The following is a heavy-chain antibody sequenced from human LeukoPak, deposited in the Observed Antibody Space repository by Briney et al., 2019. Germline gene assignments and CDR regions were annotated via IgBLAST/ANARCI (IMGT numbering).Heavy chain of an antibody. CDR1: GFPFSSYA. CDR2: ISGSGGST. Sequence: GGSLRLSCAASGFPFSSYAMSWVRQAPGKGLEGVSAISGSGGSTYYADSVKGRFTISRDNSKNTLYLQMNSLRAEDTAVYYCAKGYSSSKNWFDPWGQGTLVTVSS. V-gene: IGHV3-23*01. J-gene: IGHJ5*02. D-gene: IGHD6-6*01. CDR3: AKGYSSSKNWFDP.